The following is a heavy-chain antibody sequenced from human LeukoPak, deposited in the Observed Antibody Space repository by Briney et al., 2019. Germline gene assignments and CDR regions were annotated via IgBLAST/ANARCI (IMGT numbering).Heavy chain of an antibody. V-gene: IGHV1-18*01. D-gene: IGHD3-22*01. J-gene: IGHJ4*02. CDR2: ISAYNGHA. Sequence: ASVKVSCKASGYTFTSYGISWVRQAPGQGLEWMGWISAYNGHAKYAQNLQGRVTMTTDTSTTTAYMKLRSLRSDGTAVYYCARDRGYYYDSSGYYPHFDYWGQGTLVTVSS. CDR3: ARDRGYYYDSSGYYPHFDY. CDR1: GYTFTSYG.